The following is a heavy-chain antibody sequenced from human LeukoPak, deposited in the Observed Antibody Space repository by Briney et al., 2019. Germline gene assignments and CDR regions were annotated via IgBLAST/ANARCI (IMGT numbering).Heavy chain of an antibody. D-gene: IGHD5-18*01. J-gene: IGHJ6*03. CDR2: ISSSGSTI. V-gene: IGHV3-11*04. CDR1: GFTFSDYY. Sequence: GRSLRLSCAASGFTFSDYYMSWIRQAPGKGLEWVSYISSSGSTIYYADSVKGRFTISRDNAKNSLYLQMNSLRAEDTAVYYCARDKTASHYYYYYMDVWGKGTTVTVSS. CDR3: ARDKTASHYYYYYMDV.